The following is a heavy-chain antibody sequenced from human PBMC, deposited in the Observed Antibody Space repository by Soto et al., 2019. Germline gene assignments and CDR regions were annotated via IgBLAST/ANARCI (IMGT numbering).Heavy chain of an antibody. J-gene: IGHJ4*02. CDR3: ARNNHFES. Sequence: SATLSLTCTVSGASISSYYWSWIRQPPGKGLEWIGYVSSSGSNYNPSLKSRVTISLDKSKNEFSLKMKSVTAADTAVYYCARNNHFESWGQGTPVTVAS. V-gene: IGHV4-59*01. CDR2: VSSSGS. CDR1: GASISSYY.